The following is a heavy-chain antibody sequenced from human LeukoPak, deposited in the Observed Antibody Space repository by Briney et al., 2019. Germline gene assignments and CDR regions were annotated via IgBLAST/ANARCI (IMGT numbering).Heavy chain of an antibody. CDR2: INPNSGGT. J-gene: IGHJ4*02. CDR1: GYTFTGYY. CDR3: ARGGALTGVVVVTATPPFRY. D-gene: IGHD2-15*01. Sequence: ASVKVSCKASGYTFTGYYMHWVRQAPGQGLEWMGWINPNSGGTNYAQKFQGRVTMTRDTSISTAYMELSRLRSDDTAVYYCARGGALTGVVVVTATPPFRYWGQGTLVTVSS. V-gene: IGHV1-2*02.